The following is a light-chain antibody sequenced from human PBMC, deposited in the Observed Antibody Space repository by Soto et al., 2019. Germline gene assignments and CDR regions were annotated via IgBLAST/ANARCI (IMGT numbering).Light chain of an antibody. CDR1: QGIITY. CDR2: AAS. Sequence: DIQMTQSPSSLSASVGDRVTITGRASQGIITYLNWYHQKPGKAPKLLIYAASSLQSGVPSRFSGSGSETDFTLTISSLQPEDFATYSCQQSYSTTWTFGQVTNVDI. J-gene: IGKJ1*01. CDR3: QQSYSTTWT. V-gene: IGKV1-39*01.